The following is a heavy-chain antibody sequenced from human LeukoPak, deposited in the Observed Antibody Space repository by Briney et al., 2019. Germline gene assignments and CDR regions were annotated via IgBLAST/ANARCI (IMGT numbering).Heavy chain of an antibody. D-gene: IGHD1-26*01. Sequence: GSLRLSCAASGFTVSSNYIRWVRQAPGKGLGWVSVIYSGGRGGSTYNADSVKDRFTISRDNSKNTLYLQMNSLRAEDTAVYYCARDSGSYYDAFDIWGQGTMVTVSS. V-gene: IGHV3-53*01. J-gene: IGHJ3*02. CDR3: ARDSGSYYDAFDI. CDR1: GFTVSSNY. CDR2: IYSGGRGGST.